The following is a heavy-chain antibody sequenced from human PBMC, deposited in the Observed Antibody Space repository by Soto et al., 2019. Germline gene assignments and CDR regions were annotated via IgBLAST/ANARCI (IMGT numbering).Heavy chain of an antibody. Sequence: ASVKVSCKASGYTFTSYAMRWVRQAPGQRLEWMGWINAGNGNTKYSQKFQGRVTITRDTPASTAYMELSSLRSEDTAVYYCVYSSSAGFDYWGQGTLVTVSS. CDR1: GYTFTSYA. CDR3: VYSSSAGFDY. CDR2: INAGNGNT. V-gene: IGHV1-3*01. J-gene: IGHJ4*02. D-gene: IGHD6-6*01.